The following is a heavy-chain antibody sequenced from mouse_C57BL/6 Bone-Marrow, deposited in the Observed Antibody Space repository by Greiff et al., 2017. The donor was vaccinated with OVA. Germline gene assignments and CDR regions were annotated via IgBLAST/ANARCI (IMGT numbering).Heavy chain of an antibody. D-gene: IGHD1-1*01. CDR1: GYTFTDYY. CDR3: AMYGSSHYYAMDY. J-gene: IGHJ4*01. Sequence: QVQLKESGAELVRPGASVKLSCKASGYTFTDYYINWVKQRPGQGLEWIARIYPGSGNTYYNEKFKGKATLTAEKSSSTAYMQLSSLTSEDSAVYFCAMYGSSHYYAMDYWGQGTSVTVSS. V-gene: IGHV1-76*01. CDR2: IYPGSGNT.